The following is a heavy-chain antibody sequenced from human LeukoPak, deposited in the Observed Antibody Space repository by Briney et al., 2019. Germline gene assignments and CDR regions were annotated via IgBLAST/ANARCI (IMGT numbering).Heavy chain of an antibody. J-gene: IGHJ4*02. CDR2: IDWDDDK. V-gene: IGHV2-70*11. CDR3: ARMPVYYDSSGYPDY. D-gene: IGHD3-22*01. Sequence: SGPALVKPTQTLTLTCTVSGFSLSTSGMCVSWIRQPPGKALEWLARIDWDDDKYYSTSLKTRLTISKDTSKNQVVLTMTNMDPVDTATYYCARMPVYYDSSGYPDYWGQGTLVTVSS. CDR1: GFSLSTSGMC.